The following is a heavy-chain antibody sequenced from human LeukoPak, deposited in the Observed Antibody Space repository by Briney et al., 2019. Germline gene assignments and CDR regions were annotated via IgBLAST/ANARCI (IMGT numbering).Heavy chain of an antibody. CDR2: INHSGST. V-gene: IGHV4-34*01. CDR1: GGSFSDCY. J-gene: IGHJ4*02. Sequence: SETLSLTCAIYGGSFSDCYWSWIRQPPGKGLEWIGEINHSGSTNYNPSLTSRVTMSVDTSKNQFSLKLSSVTAADTAVYYCARGAPRDFGTSGFYYNYWGQGTRVTVSS. CDR3: ARGAPRDFGTSGFYYNY. D-gene: IGHD3-22*01.